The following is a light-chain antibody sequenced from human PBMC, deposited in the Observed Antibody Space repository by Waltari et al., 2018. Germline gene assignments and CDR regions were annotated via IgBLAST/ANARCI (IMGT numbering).Light chain of an antibody. Sequence: QSVLTQPPSASGTPGQRVTISCSGRSSNTGSDYVYWYQRFPGTAPKLLIYRNSHRPSGVPDRFSGSKFGTSASLAISGLRSEDEADYYCGTWDDSLGAWVFGGGTRVTVL. CDR3: GTWDDSLGAWV. CDR1: SSNTGSDY. J-gene: IGLJ3*02. V-gene: IGLV1-47*01. CDR2: RNS.